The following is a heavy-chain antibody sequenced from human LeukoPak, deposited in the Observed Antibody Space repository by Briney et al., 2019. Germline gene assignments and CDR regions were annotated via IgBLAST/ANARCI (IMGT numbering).Heavy chain of an antibody. CDR3: ATHDEGSYFET. D-gene: IGHD3-10*01. Sequence: SETLSLTYTVSGGSIGSSRPYWGLIRQSPEKGLEWIGSVYYVVNAYYRPAILSRATISIDTSKTHISLSLTSVTAADTGIYYCATHDEGSYFETWGQGALVTVSS. CDR2: VYYVVNA. V-gene: IGHV4-39*02. CDR1: GGSIGSSRPY. J-gene: IGHJ5*02.